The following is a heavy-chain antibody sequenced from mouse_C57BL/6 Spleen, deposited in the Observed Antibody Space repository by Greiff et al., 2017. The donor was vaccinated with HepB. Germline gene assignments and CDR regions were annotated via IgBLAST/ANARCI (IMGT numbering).Heavy chain of an antibody. CDR1: GYTFTSYW. V-gene: IGHV1-59*01. J-gene: IGHJ2*01. CDR2: IDPSDSYT. Sequence: VQLQQPGAELVRPGPSVKLSCKASGYTFTSYWMHWVKQRPGQGLEWIGVIDPSDSYTNYNQKFKGKATLTVDTSSSTAYMQLSSLTSEDSAVYYCARPTTVPDYWGQGTTLTVSS. D-gene: IGHD1-1*01. CDR3: ARPTTVPDY.